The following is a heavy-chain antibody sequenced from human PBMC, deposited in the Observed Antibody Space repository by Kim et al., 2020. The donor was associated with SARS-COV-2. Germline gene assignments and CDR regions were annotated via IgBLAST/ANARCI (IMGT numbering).Heavy chain of an antibody. Sequence: GGSLRLSCAASGFTFSSYAMSWVRQAPGKGLEWVSAISGSGGSTYYADSVKGRLTISRDNSKNTLYLQMNSLRAEDTAVYYCAKDGFGEPLSNYWGQGTLVTVSS. V-gene: IGHV3-23*01. CDR3: AKDGFGEPLSNY. J-gene: IGHJ4*02. D-gene: IGHD3-10*01. CDR1: GFTFSSYA. CDR2: ISGSGGST.